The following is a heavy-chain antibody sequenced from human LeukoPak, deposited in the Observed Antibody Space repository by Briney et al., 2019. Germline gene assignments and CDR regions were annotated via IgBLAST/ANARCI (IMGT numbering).Heavy chain of an antibody. D-gene: IGHD5-18*01. CDR1: GGSFSGYY. Sequence: SETLSLTCSVYGGSFSGYYWIWIRQSPEMGLQWIGEISHSGSTNYNPSLKSRLTMSVDTSKNQFSLKLSSVTAADTAVYYCARDGYSFGRGFDPWGQGPLVIVSS. J-gene: IGHJ5*02. CDR2: ISHSGST. CDR3: ARDGYSFGRGFDP. V-gene: IGHV4-34*01.